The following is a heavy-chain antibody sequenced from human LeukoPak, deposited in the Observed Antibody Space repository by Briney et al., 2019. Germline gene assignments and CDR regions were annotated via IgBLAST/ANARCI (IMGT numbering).Heavy chain of an antibody. V-gene: IGHV4-4*07. D-gene: IGHD3-10*01. J-gene: IGHJ6*03. CDR1: GGSISSNY. CDR3: ARGTYGSGSPYYYYYYMYV. Sequence: SETLSLTCTVSGGSISSNYWSWIRQPAGTGLEWIGRIYTSGSTNYNPSLKSRVTMSVDTSKNQFSLKLSSVTAADTAVYYCARGTYGSGSPYYYYYYMYVWGKGTTVTVSS. CDR2: IYTSGST.